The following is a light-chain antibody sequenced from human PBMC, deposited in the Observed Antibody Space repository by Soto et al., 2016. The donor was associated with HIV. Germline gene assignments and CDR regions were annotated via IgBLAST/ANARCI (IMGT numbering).Light chain of an antibody. CDR2: DDT. Sequence: SYVLTQPPSVSVAPGKTATITCGGDNIGRKSVNWYQQKPGQAPILVIYDDTDRPSHIPDRFSGSKSGNTATLAISRVEAGDEADYYCQVWDIASGHVVFGGGTNLPVL. V-gene: IGLV3-21*04. CDR1: NIGRKS. J-gene: IGLJ2*01. CDR3: QVWDIASGHVV.